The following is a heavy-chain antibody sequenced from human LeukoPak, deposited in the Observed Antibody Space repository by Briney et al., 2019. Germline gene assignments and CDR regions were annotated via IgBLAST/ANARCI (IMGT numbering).Heavy chain of an antibody. CDR2: IYSRGSP. J-gene: IGHJ4*02. CDR3: ARVREGNHLHQFYLDS. CDR1: DASIKTYY. D-gene: IGHD1-14*01. V-gene: IGHV4-59*13. Sequence: SETLSLTCSVSDASIKTYYWTWIRQPPGKGLEYIGSIYSRGSPKYNPSLKSRVTLSVDTSKNQFSLSLRSVTASDPAVYYCARVREGNHLHQFYLDSWGQGIRVTVSS.